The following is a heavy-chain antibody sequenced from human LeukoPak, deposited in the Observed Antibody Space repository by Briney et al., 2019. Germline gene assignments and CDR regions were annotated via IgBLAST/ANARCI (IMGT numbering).Heavy chain of an antibody. J-gene: IGHJ5*02. CDR3: VKGGARYYDFWSGSQGQYNWFDP. CDR2: ISSNGGST. D-gene: IGHD3-3*01. CDR1: GFTFSSYA. V-gene: IGHV3-64D*06. Sequence: GGSLRLSCSASGFTFSSYAMHWVRQAPGKGLEYVSAISSNGGSTYYADSVKGRFTISRDNSKNTLYLQVSSLRAEDTAVYYCVKGGARYYDFWSGSQGQYNWFDPWGQGTLVTVSS.